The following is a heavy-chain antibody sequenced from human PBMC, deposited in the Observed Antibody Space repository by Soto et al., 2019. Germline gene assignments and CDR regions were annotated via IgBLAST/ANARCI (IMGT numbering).Heavy chain of an antibody. CDR1: GGSISSGGYS. D-gene: IGHD3-9*01. CDR3: ARGGDILTGYYNLPYYYYGIDF. J-gene: IGHJ6*02. CDR2: IYHSGST. Sequence: PSETLSLTCTVSGGSISSGGYSWSWIRQPPGKGLEWIGYIYHSGSTYYNPSLKSRVTISVDRSKNQFSLKLSSVTAAYTAVNYCARGGDILTGYYNLPYYYYGIDFWGQGTTVTVSS. V-gene: IGHV4-30-2*01.